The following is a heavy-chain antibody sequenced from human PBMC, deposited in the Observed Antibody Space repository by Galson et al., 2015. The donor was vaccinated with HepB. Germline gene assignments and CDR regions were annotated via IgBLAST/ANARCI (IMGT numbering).Heavy chain of an antibody. CDR2: ISGSGGST. Sequence: SLRLSCAASGFTFSSYAMSWVRQAPGKGLEWVSAISGSGGSTYYADSVKGRFTISRDNSKNTLYLQMNSLRAEDTAVYYCAKESRGQGVVPSYGMDVWGQGTTVTVSS. D-gene: IGHD3-3*01. V-gene: IGHV3-23*01. CDR1: GFTFSSYA. J-gene: IGHJ6*02. CDR3: AKESRGQGVVPSYGMDV.